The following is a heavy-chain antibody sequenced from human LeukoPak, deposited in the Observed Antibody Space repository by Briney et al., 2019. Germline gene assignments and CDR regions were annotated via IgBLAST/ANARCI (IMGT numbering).Heavy chain of an antibody. CDR2: IKPDGSEI. CDR1: GFTFSRSW. J-gene: IGHJ4*02. V-gene: IGHV3-7*01. CDR3: ATYHGTSGPTDN. Sequence: GGSLRLSSAASGFTFSRSWMSWVRQAPGKGLEWLANIKPDGSEIKYVDSVKGRFTASRDNAENSLYLHMNSLRAEDTAVYFCATYHGTSGPTDNWGQGTPVTVSS. D-gene: IGHD3-22*01.